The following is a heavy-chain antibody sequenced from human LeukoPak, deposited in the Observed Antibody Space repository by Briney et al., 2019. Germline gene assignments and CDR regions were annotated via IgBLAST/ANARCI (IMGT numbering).Heavy chain of an antibody. CDR1: GFTFSSDA. J-gene: IGHJ4*02. CDR3: TRDRHTGASRVFVVQ. Sequence: PGGTLRLSCAASGFTFSSDAMTWVRQAPRKGLEWGSSMSSGSRDIYYADSVRSGWTISRDNAKSSLSLLMNSLRPAETAVYYCTRDRHTGASRVFVVQWGQGTLVTASS. CDR2: MSSGSRDI. V-gene: IGHV3-21*01. D-gene: IGHD3-3*01.